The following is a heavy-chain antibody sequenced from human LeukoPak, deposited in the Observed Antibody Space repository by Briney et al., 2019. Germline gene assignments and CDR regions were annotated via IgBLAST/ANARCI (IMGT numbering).Heavy chain of an antibody. J-gene: IGHJ6*02. Sequence: GWSLRLSCAASGFTFSTYWMHWVRQAPGKRVVWVSCINSDGSSPSYADSVKGRFTISRDNAKNTVYLQMNSLRAEDTAVYYCARWGSSGWYPMDVWGQGTTVTVSS. CDR2: INSDGSSP. CDR1: GFTFSTYW. D-gene: IGHD6-19*01. V-gene: IGHV3-74*01. CDR3: ARWGSSGWYPMDV.